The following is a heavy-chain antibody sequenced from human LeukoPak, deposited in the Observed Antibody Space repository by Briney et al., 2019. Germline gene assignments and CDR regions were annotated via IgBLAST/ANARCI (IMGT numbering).Heavy chain of an antibody. CDR3: ARGGKDKYCSSMTCPFFDY. J-gene: IGHJ4*02. CDR2: INQDGSEK. Sequence: GGSLRLSCAASGFTFSSSWMSWVRQAPGKGLEWVANINQDGSEKNYVDSVKGRFTISRDNAKNSLYLQMNSLRAEDTAVYYCARGGKDKYCSSMTCPFFDYWGQGTLVTVSS. V-gene: IGHV3-7*01. D-gene: IGHD2-2*01. CDR1: GFTFSSSW.